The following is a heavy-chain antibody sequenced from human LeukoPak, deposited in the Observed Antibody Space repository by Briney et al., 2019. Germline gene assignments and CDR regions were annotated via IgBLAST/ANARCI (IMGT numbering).Heavy chain of an antibody. J-gene: IGHJ4*02. CDR2: IYYSGST. CDR3: ARHRGGGYDQGVCDY. D-gene: IGHD5-12*01. CDR1: GGSISSSSYY. V-gene: IGHV4-39*01. Sequence: SETLSLTCTVSGGSISSSSYYWGWIRQPPGKGLEWIGSIYYSGSTYYNPSLKSRVTISVDTSKNQFSLKLSSVTAADTAVYYCARHRGGGYDQGVCDYWGQGTLVTVSS.